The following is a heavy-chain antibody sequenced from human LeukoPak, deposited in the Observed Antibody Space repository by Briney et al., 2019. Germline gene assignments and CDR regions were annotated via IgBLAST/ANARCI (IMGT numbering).Heavy chain of an antibody. D-gene: IGHD5-18*01. V-gene: IGHV3-53*01. CDR2: IYSGGST. CDR3: ARGIQLWLGYGMDV. CDR1: GFTVSSNY. J-gene: IGHJ6*02. Sequence: PGGSLRLSCAASGFTVSSNYMSWVRHAPGKGLEWVSVIYSGGSTYYADSVKGRFTISRDNSKNTLYLQMNSLRAEDTAVYYCARGIQLWLGYGMDVWGQGTTVTVSS.